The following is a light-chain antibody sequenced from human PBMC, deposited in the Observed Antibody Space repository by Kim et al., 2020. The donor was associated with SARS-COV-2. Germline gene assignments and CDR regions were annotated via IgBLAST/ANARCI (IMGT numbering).Light chain of an antibody. CDR2: DVN. CDR3: TSFASTYTVV. CDR1: TNDVGYYNY. Sequence: QSALTQPASVSGSPGQSVTISCTGSTNDVGYYNYVSWFQQYPGKAPKLMIYDVNKRPSGVSTRFSGSKSGNTASLTISGLQAEDEADYYCTSFASTYTVVFGGGTQLTVL. J-gene: IGLJ2*01. V-gene: IGLV2-14*01.